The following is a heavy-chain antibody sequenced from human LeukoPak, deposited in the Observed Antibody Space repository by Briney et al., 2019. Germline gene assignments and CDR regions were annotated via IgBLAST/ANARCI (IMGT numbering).Heavy chain of an antibody. CDR2: ISHTGDI. CDR3: ARSSGSYRPFDS. Sequence: PGGSLRLSCAASGFTFSSYEMNWVRQAPGRGLEWISHISHTGDIKYADSVKGRFTISRDNAKNSQYLQMTSLRAEDTAVYYCARSSGSYRPFDSWGQGTLVTVSS. CDR1: GFTFSSYE. D-gene: IGHD3-22*01. J-gene: IGHJ4*02. V-gene: IGHV3-48*03.